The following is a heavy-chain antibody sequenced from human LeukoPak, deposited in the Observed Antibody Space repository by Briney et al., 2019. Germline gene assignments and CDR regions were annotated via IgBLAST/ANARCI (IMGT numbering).Heavy chain of an antibody. V-gene: IGHV3-7*01. J-gene: IGHJ4*02. CDR2: IAHDGSEK. CDR3: ARYTRDREVY. CDR1: GFSFSSYW. D-gene: IGHD1-26*01. Sequence: GGSLRLSCAVSGFSFSSYWMSWVRQAPGKGLEWVAIIAHDGSEKYYVDSVRGRFDISRDNAKNSLYLQMNSLRAEDTAVFYCARYTRDREVYWGQGTLVAVSS.